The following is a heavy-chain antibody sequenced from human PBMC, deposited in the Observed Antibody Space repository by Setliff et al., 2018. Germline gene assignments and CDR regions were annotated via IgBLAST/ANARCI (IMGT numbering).Heavy chain of an antibody. Sequence: SETLSLTCAVSGVSINSLTWCSWVRQPPGKGLEWIGEIYHDGSSKFNPSVNYSPSLKSRITISIDRSKNQFSLELSSVTAADTAVYYCARGGTYRYFDYWGQGALVTVSS. V-gene: IGHV4-4*02. J-gene: IGHJ4*02. CDR1: GVSINSLTW. CDR2: IYHDGSSKFNPSV. CDR3: ARGGTYRYFDY.